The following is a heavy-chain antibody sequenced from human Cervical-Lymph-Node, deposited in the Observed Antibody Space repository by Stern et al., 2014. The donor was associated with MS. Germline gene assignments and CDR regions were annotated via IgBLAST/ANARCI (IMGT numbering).Heavy chain of an antibody. CDR2: LTPNGGDT. D-gene: IGHD2-21*01. CDR1: GYSFSTYG. Sequence: QVQLVQSGAEVKKPGASVKVSCKTSGYSFSTYGITWVRQATGQGLEWMGFLTPNGGDTVLAPNFQGRVTLTSISSLRTAYMELKSLTSEDTTLYYCASPSLLFFWGQGTLVTVSS. V-gene: IGHV1-8*01. J-gene: IGHJ1*01. CDR3: ASPSLLFF.